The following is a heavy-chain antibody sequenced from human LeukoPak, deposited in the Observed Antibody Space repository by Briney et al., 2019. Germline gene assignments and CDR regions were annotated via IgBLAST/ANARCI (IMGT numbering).Heavy chain of an antibody. D-gene: IGHD6-6*01. CDR3: AKTKQLVEAEFDY. V-gene: IGHV3-23*01. CDR1: GFTFSSYA. J-gene: IGHJ4*02. Sequence: GGSLRLSCAASGFTFSSYAMSWVRQAPGKGLEWVSAISGSGGSTYYADSVKGRFTISRDNPKNTLYLQMNSLRAEDTAVYYCAKTKQLVEAEFDYWGQGTLVTVSS. CDR2: ISGSGGST.